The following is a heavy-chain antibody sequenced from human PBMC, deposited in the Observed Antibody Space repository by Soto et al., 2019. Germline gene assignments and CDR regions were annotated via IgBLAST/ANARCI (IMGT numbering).Heavy chain of an antibody. D-gene: IGHD6-19*01. CDR3: ARYSSGSSDPRLDS. Sequence: SETLSLTCAVSGGSISNNNWWHWVRQPPGKGLEWIGEIYHSGSTKYNPSLESRVTISVDKPKNQFSLRLTSVTAADTAVYYCARYSSGSSDPRLDSWGQGTLVTVSS. J-gene: IGHJ4*02. CDR1: GGSISNNNW. CDR2: IYHSGST. V-gene: IGHV4-4*02.